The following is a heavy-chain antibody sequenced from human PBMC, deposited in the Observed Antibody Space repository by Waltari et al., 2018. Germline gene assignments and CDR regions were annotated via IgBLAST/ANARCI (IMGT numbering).Heavy chain of an antibody. D-gene: IGHD2-21*02. Sequence: QVQLVQSGAEVKKPGASVKVSCKASGYTFTGYYLHWVLQAPGQGLEWMGWINPNSGGTNYAQKFQGRVTMTRDTSISTAYMELSRLRSDDTAVYYCARVNCGGDCYPDYWGQGTLVIVSS. J-gene: IGHJ4*02. V-gene: IGHV1-2*02. CDR1: GYTFTGYY. CDR2: INPNSGGT. CDR3: ARVNCGGDCYPDY.